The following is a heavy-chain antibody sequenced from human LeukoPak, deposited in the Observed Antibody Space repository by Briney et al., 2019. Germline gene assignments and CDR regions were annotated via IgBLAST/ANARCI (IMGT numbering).Heavy chain of an antibody. CDR2: IYSDGST. V-gene: IGHV3-53*05. CDR1: GFSVGTNY. Sequence: GGSLRLSCAASGFSVGTNYVTWVRQPPGKGLEWVSVIYSDGSTYYADPVKGRSTISRDNSKNTLYLQMSSLRPEDTAVYYCTDTLAVWGQGTLVTVSS. D-gene: IGHD5-18*01. CDR3: TDTLAV. J-gene: IGHJ4*02.